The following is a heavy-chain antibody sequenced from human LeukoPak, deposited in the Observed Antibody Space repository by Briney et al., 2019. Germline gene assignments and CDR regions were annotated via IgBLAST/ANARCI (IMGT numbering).Heavy chain of an antibody. J-gene: IGHJ6*03. D-gene: IGHD2-15*01. Sequence: EASVKVSCKASGYTFTGYYMHWVRQAPGQGLEWMGWINPNSGGTNYAQKFQGRVTMTRDTSISTAYMELSRLRSDDTAVCYCARRWSSGYYYYMDVWGKGTTVTVSS. CDR1: GYTFTGYY. V-gene: IGHV1-2*02. CDR3: ARRWSSGYYYYMDV. CDR2: INPNSGGT.